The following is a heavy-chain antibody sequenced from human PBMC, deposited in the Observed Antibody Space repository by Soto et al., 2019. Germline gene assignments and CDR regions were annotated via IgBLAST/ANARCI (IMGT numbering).Heavy chain of an antibody. CDR2: ISYDGSNK. D-gene: IGHD6-19*01. CDR1: GFTFSSYA. Sequence: QVQLVESGGGVVQPGRSLRLSCAASGFTFSSYAMHWVRQAPGKGLEWVAVISYDGSNKYYADSVKGRFTISRDNSKNTLYLQMNSLRAEDTAVYYCARETYSIRWTPTFDYWGQGTLVTVSS. J-gene: IGHJ4*02. CDR3: ARETYSIRWTPTFDY. V-gene: IGHV3-30-3*01.